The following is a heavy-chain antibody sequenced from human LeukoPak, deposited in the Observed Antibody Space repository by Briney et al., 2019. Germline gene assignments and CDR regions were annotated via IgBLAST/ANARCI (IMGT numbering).Heavy chain of an antibody. V-gene: IGHV1-46*01. J-gene: IGHJ6*02. D-gene: IGHD3-22*01. CDR3: TRGGNYYDSSMDV. Sequence: ASVKVSCKASGSTFTTNNMHWVRQPPGRGLEWMGIINPNGGSTNYAEKFQGRVTMTRDTSTSTVYMELRSLRSEDTAVYYCTRGGNYYDSSMDVWGQGTTVTVSS. CDR2: INPNGGST. CDR1: GSTFTTNN.